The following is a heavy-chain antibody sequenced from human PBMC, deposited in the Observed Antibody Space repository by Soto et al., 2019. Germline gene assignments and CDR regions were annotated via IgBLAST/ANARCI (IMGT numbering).Heavy chain of an antibody. CDR3: ARRAIHYYDSSGCFDN. Sequence: PSETLSLTCTVSGGSISSYYWSWIRQPPGKGLEWIGYIYYSGSTNYNPSLKSRVTISVDTAKNQFSLKLSSVTAADTAVYYCARRAIHYYDSSGCFDNWGQGALVTVSS. J-gene: IGHJ4*02. V-gene: IGHV4-59*08. CDR1: GGSISSYY. CDR2: IYYSGST. D-gene: IGHD3-22*01.